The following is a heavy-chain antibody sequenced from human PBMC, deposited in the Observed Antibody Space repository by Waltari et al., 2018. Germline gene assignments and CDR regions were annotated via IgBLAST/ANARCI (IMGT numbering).Heavy chain of an antibody. D-gene: IGHD2-2*01. Sequence: QLQLQESGSGLVKPSQTLSLTCAVSGGSISSGGYSWSWIRQPPGKGLAWIGYIYHSGSTYYNPSLKSRVTISVDRSKNQFSLKLSSVTAADTAVYYCARGIVVVPAAIPPTEPSPNWFDPWGQGTLVTVSS. CDR2: IYHSGST. J-gene: IGHJ5*02. CDR1: GGSISSGGYS. V-gene: IGHV4-30-2*01. CDR3: ARGIVVVPAAIPPTEPSPNWFDP.